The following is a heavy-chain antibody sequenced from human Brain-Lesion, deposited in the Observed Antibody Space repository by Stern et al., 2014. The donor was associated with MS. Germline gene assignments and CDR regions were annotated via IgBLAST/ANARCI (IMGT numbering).Heavy chain of an antibody. J-gene: IGHJ4*02. D-gene: IGHD5-18*01. Sequence: QVQLQESGPGLVKPSQTLSLTCSVSGGSISSGSYYWNWIRQPAGKGLEWIGRIYASGSTNSSPSLKSRVFISGDTSKNQFSLKLSSVTAADAAMYYCVRETGGYTYGDTDFFDFWGQGTLVTVSS. CDR1: GGSISSGSYY. CDR3: VRETGGYTYGDTDFFDF. CDR2: IYASGST. V-gene: IGHV4-61*02.